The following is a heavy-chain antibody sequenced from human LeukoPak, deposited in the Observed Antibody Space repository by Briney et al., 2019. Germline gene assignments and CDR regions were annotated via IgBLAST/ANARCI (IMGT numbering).Heavy chain of an antibody. CDR1: AGSFSGYY. D-gene: IGHD3-9*01. V-gene: IGHV4-34*01. CDR2: INHSGST. J-gene: IGHJ3*02. CDR3: ARGLYFDWLFTLTGAFDI. Sequence: PSETLSLTCAVYAGSFSGYYWSWIRQPPGKGLEWIGEINHSGSTNYNPSLKSRVTISVDTSKNQFSMKLSSVTAADTTVYYCARGLYFDWLFTLTGAFDIWGQGTMVTVSS.